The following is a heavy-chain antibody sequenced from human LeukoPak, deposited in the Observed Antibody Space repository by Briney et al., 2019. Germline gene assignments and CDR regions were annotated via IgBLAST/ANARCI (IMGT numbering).Heavy chain of an antibody. V-gene: IGHV3-53*01. Sequence: GGSLRLSCAASGFTVSSNYMSWVRQAPGKGLEWASVIYSGGSTYYADSVKGRFTISRDNSKNTLYLQMNSLRAEDTAVYYCAREVVVVPTSRNPYYYYYGMDVWGQGTTVTVSS. J-gene: IGHJ6*02. D-gene: IGHD3-22*01. CDR3: AREVVVVPTSRNPYYYYYGMDV. CDR1: GFTVSSNY. CDR2: IYSGGST.